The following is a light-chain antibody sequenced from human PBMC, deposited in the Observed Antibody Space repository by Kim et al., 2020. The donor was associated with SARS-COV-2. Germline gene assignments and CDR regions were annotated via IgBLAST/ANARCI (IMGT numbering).Light chain of an antibody. Sequence: PGQAITISCTGTSSDVGGYNYVSWYQQHPGKAPKLMIYDVSKRPSGVSNRFSGSKADNTASLTISGLQAEDEADYYCSSYTSSSHVFGTGTKVTVL. CDR1: SSDVGGYNY. CDR2: DVS. CDR3: SSYTSSSHV. J-gene: IGLJ1*01. V-gene: IGLV2-14*04.